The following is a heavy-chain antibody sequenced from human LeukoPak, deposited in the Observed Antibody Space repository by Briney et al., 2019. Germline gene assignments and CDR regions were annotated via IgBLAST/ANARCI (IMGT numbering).Heavy chain of an antibody. Sequence: SETLSLTCTVSGGSISSSSYYWGWIRQPPGKGLEWIGSIYYSGSTYYNPSLKRRVTISVDTSKNQFSLKLSSVTAADTAVYYCARDRDYYDSSGNFDYWGQGTLVTVSS. D-gene: IGHD3-22*01. CDR1: GGSISSSSYY. V-gene: IGHV4-39*02. CDR2: IYYSGST. J-gene: IGHJ4*02. CDR3: ARDRDYYDSSGNFDY.